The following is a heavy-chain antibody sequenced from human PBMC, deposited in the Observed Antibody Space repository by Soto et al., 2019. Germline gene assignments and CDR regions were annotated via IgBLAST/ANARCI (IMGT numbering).Heavy chain of an antibody. V-gene: IGHV1-69*06. CDR3: NRGSEYAFWSGYL. J-gene: IGHJ4*02. Sequence: QERLVQSGAEVRKPGSSVKVSCKVTGGTSTRYAINWVRQAPGQGLEWMGGIVPMFGTSKYAQKFQGRVTITADTSTDIAYMELRSLRSEVTAVYYCNRGSEYAFWSGYLWGQGTLVSVSS. CDR2: IVPMFGTS. D-gene: IGHD3-3*01. CDR1: GGTSTRYA.